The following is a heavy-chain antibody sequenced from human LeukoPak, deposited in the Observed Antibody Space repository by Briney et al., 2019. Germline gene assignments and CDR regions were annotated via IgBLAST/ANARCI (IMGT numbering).Heavy chain of an antibody. D-gene: IGHD5-24*01. J-gene: IGHJ6*03. CDR2: MNPNSGNT. CDR1: GYTFTSYD. Sequence: ASVKVSCKASGYTFTSYDINWVRQAPGQGLEWMGWMNPNSGNTGYAQKFQGRVTMTRNTSISTAYMELSSLRSEDTAVYYCARGYKKYYYYYYYMDVWGKGTTVTVSS. CDR3: ARGYKKYYYYYYYMDV. V-gene: IGHV1-8*01.